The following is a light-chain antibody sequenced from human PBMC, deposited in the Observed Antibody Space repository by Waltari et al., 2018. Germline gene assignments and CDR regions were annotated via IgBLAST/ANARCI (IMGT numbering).Light chain of an antibody. V-gene: IGKV2-40*01. CDR1: QSLLDSDYGNTK. CDR3: MQRIEFPLT. CDR2: TLA. J-gene: IGKJ4*01. Sequence: IVMTQTPLSLSVTPAEPASISCRSSQSLLDSDYGNTKLDGFLQKPGQSPQLLIHTLAVRASGVPDRFSGSGSGTYFTLKISRVEAEDVGVYYCMQRIEFPLTFGGGTKMEIK.